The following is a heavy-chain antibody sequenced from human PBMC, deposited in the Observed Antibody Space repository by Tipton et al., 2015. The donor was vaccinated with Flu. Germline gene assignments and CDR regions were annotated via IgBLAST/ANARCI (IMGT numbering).Heavy chain of an antibody. CDR2: ISSSGSTI. V-gene: IGHV3-11*01. CDR1: GFTFSDYY. J-gene: IGHJ4*02. Sequence: SLRLSCAASGFTFSDYYMSWIRQAPGKGLEWVSYISSSGSTIYYADSVKGRFTISRDNAKNSLYLQMNSLRAEDTAVYYCARSHAYSSSPCFDYWGQGTLVTVSS. D-gene: IGHD6-13*01. CDR3: ARSHAYSSSPCFDY.